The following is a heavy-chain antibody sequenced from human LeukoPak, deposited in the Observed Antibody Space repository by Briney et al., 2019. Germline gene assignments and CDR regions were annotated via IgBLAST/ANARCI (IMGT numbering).Heavy chain of an antibody. CDR3: ARVLWGASNLYDY. V-gene: IGHV1-2*02. J-gene: IGHJ4*02. D-gene: IGHD4-11*01. Sequence: ASVKVSCKASGYTFTGYYMHWVRQAPGQGLEWMGWINPNSGGTNYAQKFQGRVTMTRDTSISTAYMELSRLRSDDTAVYYCARVLWGASNLYDYWGQGTLVTVSP. CDR2: INPNSGGT. CDR1: GYTFTGYY.